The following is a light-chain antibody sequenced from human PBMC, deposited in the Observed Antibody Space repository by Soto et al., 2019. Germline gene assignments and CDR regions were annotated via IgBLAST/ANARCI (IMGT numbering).Light chain of an antibody. V-gene: IGLV2-14*01. J-gene: IGLJ1*01. CDR1: SSDVGGYNS. Sequence: SALAQPASVSGSPGQSITISCTGTSSDVGGYNSVSWYQQHPGKAPKLMIYEVSHRPSGVSNRFSGSTSANTASLTISGLQAEDEADYYCSSFTTSTTYVFGTGTKVTVL. CDR3: SSFTTSTTYV. CDR2: EVS.